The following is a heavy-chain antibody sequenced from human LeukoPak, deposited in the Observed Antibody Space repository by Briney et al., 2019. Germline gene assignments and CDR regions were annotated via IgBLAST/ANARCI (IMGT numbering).Heavy chain of an antibody. CDR2: IIPIFGTA. Sequence: SVKVSCKASGGTFSSYAISWVRQAPGQGLEWMGGIIPIFGTANYAQKFQGRVTITADESTSTAYMELSSLRSEDTAVYYCARGTIFGVVTTKNWYFDLWGRGTLVTVSS. V-gene: IGHV1-69*13. J-gene: IGHJ2*01. D-gene: IGHD3-3*01. CDR3: ARGTIFGVVTTKNWYFDL. CDR1: GGTFSSYA.